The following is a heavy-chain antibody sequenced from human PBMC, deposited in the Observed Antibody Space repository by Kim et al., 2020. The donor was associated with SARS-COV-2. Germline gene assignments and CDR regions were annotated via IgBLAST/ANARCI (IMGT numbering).Heavy chain of an antibody. J-gene: IGHJ4*02. V-gene: IGHV4-30-2*04. CDR3: ASQYCSGGSCDY. D-gene: IGHD2-15*01. Sequence: YYNPSLKSRVTISVGTSKNQFSLKLSSVTAADTAVYYCASQYCSGGSCDYWGQGTLVTVSS.